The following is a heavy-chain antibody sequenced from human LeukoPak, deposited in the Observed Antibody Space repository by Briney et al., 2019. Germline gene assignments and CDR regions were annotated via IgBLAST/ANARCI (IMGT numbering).Heavy chain of an antibody. J-gene: IGHJ4*02. CDR2: IYYSGST. Sequence: SETLSLTCTVSGGSISSYYWSWIRQPPGKGLEWIGYIYYSGSTYYNPSLKSRVTISVDTSKNQFSLKLSSVTAADTAVYYCARVSVRGVLDYWGQGTLVTVSS. D-gene: IGHD3-10*01. V-gene: IGHV4-59*06. CDR1: GGSISSYY. CDR3: ARVSVRGVLDY.